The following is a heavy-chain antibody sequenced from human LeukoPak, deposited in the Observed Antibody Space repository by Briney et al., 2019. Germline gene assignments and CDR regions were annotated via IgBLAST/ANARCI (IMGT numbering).Heavy chain of an antibody. Sequence: GGSLRLSCAASGFTFSSYDMHWVRQVTGKGLEWVSAIGTAGDTYYPGSVKGRFTISRENAKNSLYLQMNSLRVGDTAVYYCARSSSSWTLALDYWGQGTLVTVSS. CDR3: ARSSSSWTLALDY. CDR2: IGTAGDT. V-gene: IGHV3-13*01. D-gene: IGHD6-13*01. CDR1: GFTFSSYD. J-gene: IGHJ4*02.